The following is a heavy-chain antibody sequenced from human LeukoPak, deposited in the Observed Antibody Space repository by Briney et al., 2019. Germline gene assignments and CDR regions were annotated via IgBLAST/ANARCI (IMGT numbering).Heavy chain of an antibody. Sequence: PSETLSLTCTVSGGSISSYYWNWIRQPPGKGLEWIGYIYYSGSTNYNPSLKSRVTISVDTSKNQFSLKLSSVTDADTAVYYCARGAPEVRGVIRGDFDYWGQGTLVTVSS. CDR3: ARGAPEVRGVIRGDFDY. V-gene: IGHV4-59*12. CDR2: IYYSGST. CDR1: GGSISSYY. D-gene: IGHD3-10*01. J-gene: IGHJ4*02.